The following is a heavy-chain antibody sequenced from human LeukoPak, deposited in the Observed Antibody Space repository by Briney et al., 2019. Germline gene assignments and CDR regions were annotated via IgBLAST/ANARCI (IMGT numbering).Heavy chain of an antibody. Sequence: KPSETLSLTCTVSGGSISSYYWSWIRQPPGKGLEWIGYIYYSGSTNYNPSLKSRVTISVDTSKNQFSLKLSSVTAADTAVYYCARERRTGGDSSGYYEWLWGQTRDAFDIWGQGTMVTVSS. CDR3: ARERRTGGDSSGYYEWLWGQTRDAFDI. J-gene: IGHJ3*02. D-gene: IGHD3-22*01. CDR1: GGSISSYY. V-gene: IGHV4-59*01. CDR2: IYYSGST.